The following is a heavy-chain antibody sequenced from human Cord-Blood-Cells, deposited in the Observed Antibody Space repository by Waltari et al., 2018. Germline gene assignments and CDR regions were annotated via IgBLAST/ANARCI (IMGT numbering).Heavy chain of an antibody. CDR1: GGTFSSYA. J-gene: IGHJ4*02. CDR3: ARTYYYDSSGLRVEGVDY. V-gene: IGHV1-69*04. D-gene: IGHD3-22*01. Sequence: QVQLVQSGAEGKKPGSSVKVSCKASGGTFSSYAISWLRQAPGHGLEWMGRFIPILGIANYAQKFQGSVTITADKSTSTAYMELSSLRSEDTAVYYCARTYYYDSSGLRVEGVDYWGQGTLVTVSS. CDR2: FIPILGIA.